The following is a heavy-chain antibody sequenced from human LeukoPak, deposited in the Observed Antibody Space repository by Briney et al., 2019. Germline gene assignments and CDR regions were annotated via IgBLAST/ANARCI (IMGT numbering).Heavy chain of an antibody. J-gene: IGHJ4*02. Sequence: GESLKISCKGSGYSFTSYWIGWVRQMPGKGLEWMGIIYPGDSDTRYSPSFQGQVTISVDKSISTAYLQWSSLKASDTAIYYCASSKSSSWYPFYLDYWGQGTLVTVSS. V-gene: IGHV5-51*01. CDR3: ASSKSSSWYPFYLDY. CDR1: GYSFTSYW. D-gene: IGHD6-13*01. CDR2: IYPGDSDT.